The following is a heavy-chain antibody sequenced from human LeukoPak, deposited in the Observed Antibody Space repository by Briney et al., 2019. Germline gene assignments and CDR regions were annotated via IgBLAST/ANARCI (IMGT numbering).Heavy chain of an antibody. CDR3: ARFSRDAFGI. CDR2: TYYRSKWYN. CDR1: GDSDSMNLAA. J-gene: IGHJ3*02. V-gene: IGHV6-1*01. D-gene: IGHD3-3*02. Sequence: SHTLSLPRGISGDSDSMNLAAWNSVRQSPARGLEWLGRTYYRSKWYNEYAVFVKSRMTINPDTSKNQFSLQLNSLTPEDTAVYYCARFSRDAFGIWGQGTMVSVSS.